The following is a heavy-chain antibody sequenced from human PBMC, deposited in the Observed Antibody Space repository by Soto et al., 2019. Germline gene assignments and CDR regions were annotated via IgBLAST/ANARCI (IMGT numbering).Heavy chain of an antibody. CDR1: GGSFSGYY. CDR2: INHSGST. CDR3: ARDGNCISTSCLYYYYYYGMDF. D-gene: IGHD2-2*01. Sequence: PSETLSLTCAVYGGSFSGYYWSWIRQPPGKGLEWIGEINHSGSTNYNPSLKSRVTISVDTSKNQFSLQLNSVTPEDTAVYYCARDGNCISTSCLYYYYYYGMDFWGKGTTVTVSS. J-gene: IGHJ6*04. V-gene: IGHV4-34*01.